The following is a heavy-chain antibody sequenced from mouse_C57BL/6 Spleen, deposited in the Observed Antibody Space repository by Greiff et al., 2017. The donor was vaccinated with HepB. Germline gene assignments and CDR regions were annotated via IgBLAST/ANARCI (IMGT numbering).Heavy chain of an antibody. CDR2: IWSGGST. CDR3: ARGGTGTLWYAMDY. Sequence: VQLMESGPGLVQPSQSLSITCTVSGFSLTSYGVHWVRQSPGKGLEWLGVIWSGGSTDYNAAFISRLSISKDNSKSQVFFKMNSLQADDTAIYYCARGGTGTLWYAMDYWGQGTSVTVSS. V-gene: IGHV2-2*01. CDR1: GFSLTSYG. D-gene: IGHD4-1*01. J-gene: IGHJ4*01.